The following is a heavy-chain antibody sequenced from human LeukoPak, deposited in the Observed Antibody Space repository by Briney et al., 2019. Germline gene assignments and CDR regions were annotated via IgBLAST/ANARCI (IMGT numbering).Heavy chain of an antibody. CDR2: IYTSGST. CDR1: GGSISSSSYY. CDR3: ARVNGGNSYYYFDY. V-gene: IGHV4-61*02. D-gene: IGHD4-23*01. J-gene: IGHJ4*02. Sequence: SETLSLTCTVSGGSISSSSYYWSWIRQPAGKGLEWIGRIYTSGSTNYNPSLKSRVTMSVDTSKNQFSLKLSSVTAADTAVYYCARVNGGNSYYYFDYWGQGTLVTVSS.